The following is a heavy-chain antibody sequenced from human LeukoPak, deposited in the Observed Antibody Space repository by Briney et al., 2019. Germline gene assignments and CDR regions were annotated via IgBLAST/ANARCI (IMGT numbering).Heavy chain of an antibody. J-gene: IGHJ4*01. CDR3: ATDSRGYRAYDFKGIDC. Sequence: GGSLRLSCAASGFTFSNAWMSWVRQAPGKGLEWVGRIKPKTDGGSTDYAAPVKGRLTISRDDSRNTLYLQMNSLKTEDTAVYYCATDSRGYRAYDFKGIDCWGQGTLVTVSS. CDR2: IKPKTDGGST. D-gene: IGHD5-12*01. CDR1: GFTFSNAW. V-gene: IGHV3-15*01.